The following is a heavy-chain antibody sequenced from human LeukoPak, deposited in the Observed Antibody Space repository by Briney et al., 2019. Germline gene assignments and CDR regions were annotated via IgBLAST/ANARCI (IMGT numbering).Heavy chain of an antibody. CDR3: AREYSSSWYRPLDY. V-gene: IGHV3-23*01. CDR2: ISGSGGST. D-gene: IGHD6-13*01. CDR1: GFTFSSYA. Sequence: GGSLRLSCAASGFTFSSYAMSWVRQAPGKGLEWVSAISGSGGSTYYADSVKGRFTISRDNAKNSLYLQMNSLRAEDTAVYYCAREYSSSWYRPLDYWGQGTLVTVSS. J-gene: IGHJ4*02.